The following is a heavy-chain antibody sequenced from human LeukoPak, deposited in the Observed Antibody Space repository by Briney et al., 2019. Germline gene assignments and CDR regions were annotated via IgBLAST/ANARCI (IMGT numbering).Heavy chain of an antibody. V-gene: IGHV3-23*01. Sequence: GGSLRLSCAASGFTFSSHAMSWVRRAPGKGLEWVSGLIENGATTYYADSVKGRFTISRENSRNTMYLQMNSLRVEDTAVYYCVKDYQVGNSPAFCDYWGQGTLVTISS. CDR1: GFTFSSHA. CDR2: LIENGATT. CDR3: VKDYQVGNSPAFCDY. D-gene: IGHD2/OR15-2a*01. J-gene: IGHJ4*02.